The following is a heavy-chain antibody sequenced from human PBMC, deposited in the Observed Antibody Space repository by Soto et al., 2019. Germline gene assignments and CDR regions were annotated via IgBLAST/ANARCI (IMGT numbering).Heavy chain of an antibody. CDR3: ASDSSAFDY. Sequence: ESGGGLVQPGGSLRLSCAASGLSFSIYSMNWVRQAPGKGLEWVSYISSSSSVIHYADSVKGRFIISRDNAKNSVYLQMNSLRDEDTAVYFCASDSSAFDYWGQGTLVTVSS. CDR2: ISSSSSVI. CDR1: GLSFSIYS. J-gene: IGHJ4*02. D-gene: IGHD2-15*01. V-gene: IGHV3-48*02.